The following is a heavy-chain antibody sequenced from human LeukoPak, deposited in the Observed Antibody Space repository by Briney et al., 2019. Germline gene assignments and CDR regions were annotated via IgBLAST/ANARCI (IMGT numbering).Heavy chain of an antibody. CDR3: ARRVQPWYYFDY. J-gene: IGHJ4*02. V-gene: IGHV4-39*01. CDR1: GGSISNSSYY. Sequence: SETLSLTCTVSGGSISNSSYYWGWIRQPPGKGLEWIGSIYYSGSTYYNPSLKSRVTISVDTSKNQFSLKLSSVTAADTAVYYCARRVQPWYYFDYWGQGTLVTVSS. D-gene: IGHD2-8*02. CDR2: IYYSGST.